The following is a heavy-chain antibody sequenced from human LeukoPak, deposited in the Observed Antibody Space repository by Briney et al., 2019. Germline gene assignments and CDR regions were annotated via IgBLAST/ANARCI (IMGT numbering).Heavy chain of an antibody. Sequence: ASVKVSCKASGYNFPSYGINWVRQAPGQGLEWMGWIRPHSGETNSAQRFQDRVTMTTDTSTTTAYMELRSLRFDDTAVYYCARDRGGKGSAIFYWGQGSLVTVSS. CDR3: ARDRGGKGSAIFY. CDR2: IRPHSGET. CDR1: GYNFPSYG. V-gene: IGHV1-18*01. J-gene: IGHJ4*02. D-gene: IGHD2-2*01.